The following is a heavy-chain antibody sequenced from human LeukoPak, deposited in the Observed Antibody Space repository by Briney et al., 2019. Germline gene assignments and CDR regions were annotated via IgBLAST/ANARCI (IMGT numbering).Heavy chain of an antibody. CDR1: GFTFSSYS. D-gene: IGHD3-3*01. CDR3: AKVPYDFWSGYQCFDI. CDR2: ISGSGGST. Sequence: LPGGSLRLSCAASGFTFSSYSMNWVRQAPGKGLEWVSAISGSGGSTYYADSVKGRFTISRDNSKNTLYLQMNSLRAEDTAVYYCAKVPYDFWSGYQCFDIWGQGTMVTVSS. V-gene: IGHV3-23*01. J-gene: IGHJ3*02.